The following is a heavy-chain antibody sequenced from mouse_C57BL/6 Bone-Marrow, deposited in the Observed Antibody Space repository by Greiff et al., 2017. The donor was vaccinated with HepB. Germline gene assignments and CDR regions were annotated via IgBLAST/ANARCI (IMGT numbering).Heavy chain of an antibody. CDR3: ARREITTVVATNGWDFDV. D-gene: IGHD1-1*01. Sequence: QVQLQQPGAELVMPGASVKLSCKASGYTFTSYWMHWVKQRPGQGLEWIGEIDPSDSYTNYNQKFKGKSTLTVDKSSSTAYMQLSSLTSEDSAVYYCARREITTVVATNGWDFDVWGTGTTVTVSS. J-gene: IGHJ1*03. CDR1: GYTFTSYW. CDR2: IDPSDSYT. V-gene: IGHV1-69*01.